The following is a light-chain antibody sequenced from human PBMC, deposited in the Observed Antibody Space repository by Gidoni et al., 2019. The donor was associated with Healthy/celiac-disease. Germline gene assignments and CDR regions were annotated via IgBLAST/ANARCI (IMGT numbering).Light chain of an antibody. Sequence: QSVLTHPPSVSGAPVQRVTISCPGSSSNIGAGYDVHWYQQIPGTAPKLLIYGNSNRPSGVPDRFSGSKSGTSASMDITGLQAEDEADYYCQSYDSSLSAPVVFGGGTKLTVL. V-gene: IGLV1-40*01. J-gene: IGLJ2*01. CDR1: SSNIGAGYD. CDR2: GNS. CDR3: QSYDSSLSAPVV.